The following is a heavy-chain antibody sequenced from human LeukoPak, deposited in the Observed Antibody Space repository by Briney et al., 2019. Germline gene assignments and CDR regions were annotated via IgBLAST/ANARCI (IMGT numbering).Heavy chain of an antibody. Sequence: PGRSLRLSCAASGFTFSSYAMHWVRQAPGKGLEWVAVISYDGNSQYYRDSVKGRFTVSRDNSKNTLSLQMNGLRAEDTAVYYCAAPSYRGGYWGQGTLVTVSS. V-gene: IGHV3-30*04. CDR1: GFTFSSYA. CDR3: AAPSYRGGY. D-gene: IGHD3-10*01. CDR2: ISYDGNSQ. J-gene: IGHJ4*02.